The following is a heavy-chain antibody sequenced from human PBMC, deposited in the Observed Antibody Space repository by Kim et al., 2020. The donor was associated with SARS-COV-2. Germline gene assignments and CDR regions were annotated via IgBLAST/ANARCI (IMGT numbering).Heavy chain of an antibody. CDR3: ASGSYFPLFDY. CDR2: T. Sequence: TYYADSVKGRFTIYRDNSKNTLYLQMNTLRAEDTAVYYCASGSYFPLFDYWGQGTLVTVSS. D-gene: IGHD1-26*01. V-gene: IGHV3-53*01. J-gene: IGHJ4*02.